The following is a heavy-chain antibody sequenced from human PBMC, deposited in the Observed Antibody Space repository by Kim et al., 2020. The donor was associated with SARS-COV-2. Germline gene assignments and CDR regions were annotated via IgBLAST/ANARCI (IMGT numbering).Heavy chain of an antibody. CDR3: ARHWDDSFAPDLYLLYGMDF. D-gene: IGHD2-2*02. CDR2: WGKKGRT. V-gene: IGHV4-39*01. J-gene: IGHJ6*02. Sequence: SETLSLTCKVSGESISTSDYYWGWIRQSTGNGPEWICTWGKKGRTFYNPSLRSRGTISVDTSKNQFYLKLTSVTAADTAVYYCARHWDDSFAPDLYLLYGMDFWGQGTTVTVSS. CDR1: GESISTSDYY.